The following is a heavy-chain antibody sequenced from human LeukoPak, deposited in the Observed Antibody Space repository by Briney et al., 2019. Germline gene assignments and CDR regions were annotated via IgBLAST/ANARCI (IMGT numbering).Heavy chain of an antibody. CDR3: ARELARSGWYGGSDY. CDR1: GGSISSNY. Sequence: SETLSLTCTVSGGSISSNYWSWIRQPAGKGLEWIGRIYSSGSTNYNPSLKSRVTMSVDTSKNQFSLKLSSVTAADTAVYYCARELARSGWYGGSDYWGQGTLVTVSS. V-gene: IGHV4-4*07. J-gene: IGHJ4*02. CDR2: IYSSGST. D-gene: IGHD6-19*01.